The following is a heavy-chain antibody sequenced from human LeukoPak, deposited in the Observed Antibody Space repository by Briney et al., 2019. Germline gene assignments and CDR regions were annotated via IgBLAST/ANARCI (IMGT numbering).Heavy chain of an antibody. D-gene: IGHD2-15*01. CDR1: GGSISSSSYY. V-gene: IGHV4-39*01. J-gene: IGHJ6*02. CDR2: IYYSGST. CDR3: ARLAVAYYYYGMDV. Sequence: SETLSLTCTVSGGSISSSSYYWGWIRQPPGKGPEWIGSIYYSGSTYYNPSLKSRVTISVDTSKNQFSLKLSSVTAADTAVYYCARLAVAYYYYGMDVWGQGTTVTVSS.